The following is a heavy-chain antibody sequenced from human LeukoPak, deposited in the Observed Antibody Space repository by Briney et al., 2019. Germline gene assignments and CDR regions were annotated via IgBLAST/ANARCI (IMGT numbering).Heavy chain of an antibody. D-gene: IGHD5-18*01. J-gene: IGHJ4*02. CDR2: ITASGGNT. CDR1: GFTFSSYA. V-gene: IGHV3-23*01. Sequence: GGSLRLSCAASGFTFSSYAMGWVRQAPGKGLEWVSAITASGGNTYYADSVKGRFTPSRDNSKNTLYLQVNSLRAEDTAVYYCAKGNGYSYGRYYFDYWGQGTLVTVSS. CDR3: AKGNGYSYGRYYFDY.